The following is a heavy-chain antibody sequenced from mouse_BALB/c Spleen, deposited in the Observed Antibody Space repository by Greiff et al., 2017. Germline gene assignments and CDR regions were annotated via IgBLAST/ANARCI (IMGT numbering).Heavy chain of an antibody. CDR2: IWSGGST. Sequence: QVQLQQSGPGLVQPSQSLSITCTVSGFSLTSYGVHWVRQSPGKGLEWLGVIWSGGSTDYNAAFISRLSISKDNSKSQVFFKMNSLQANDTAIYYCARSFYYYGSSYTPFDYWGQGTTLTVSS. CDR1: GFSLTSYG. V-gene: IGHV2-2*02. J-gene: IGHJ2*01. D-gene: IGHD1-1*01. CDR3: ARSFYYYGSSYTPFDY.